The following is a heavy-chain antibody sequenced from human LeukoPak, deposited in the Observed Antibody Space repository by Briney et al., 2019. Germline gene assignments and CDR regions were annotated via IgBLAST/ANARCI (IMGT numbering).Heavy chain of an antibody. D-gene: IGHD1-26*01. V-gene: IGHV4-59*01. CDR1: GDSISTYY. Sequence: SETLSLTCSFSGDSISTYYWSWIRQPPGKGLDWIGHIYSSGNTDYNSSLKSRVTISVDTSKSQFSLRLSSVTATDTAVYYCARLRWQLVGPYFDYWGQGILVTVSS. CDR2: IYSSGNT. J-gene: IGHJ4*02. CDR3: ARLRWQLVGPYFDY.